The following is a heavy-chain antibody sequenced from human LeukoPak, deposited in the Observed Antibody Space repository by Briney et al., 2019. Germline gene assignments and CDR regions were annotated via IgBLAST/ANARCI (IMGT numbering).Heavy chain of an antibody. D-gene: IGHD4-17*01. Sequence: SETLSLTCAVYGGSFSGYYWSWIRQPPGKGLEWIGEINHSGSTNYNPSLKSRATISVDTSKNQFSLKLSSVTAADTAVYYCARGEDGDYVDYWGQGTLVTVSS. J-gene: IGHJ4*02. CDR2: INHSGST. V-gene: IGHV4-34*01. CDR1: GGSFSGYY. CDR3: ARGEDGDYVDY.